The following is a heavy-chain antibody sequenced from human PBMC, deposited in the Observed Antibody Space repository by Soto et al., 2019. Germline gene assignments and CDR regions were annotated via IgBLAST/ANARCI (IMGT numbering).Heavy chain of an antibody. CDR3: ARVIRYSTDWYQAFDY. V-gene: IGHV3-23*01. D-gene: IGHD6-19*01. J-gene: IGHJ4*02. CDR1: GFTFSSYP. CDR2: ISGSGAGT. Sequence: EVQLLESGGGLVQPGGSLRLSCAASGFTFSSYPMSWVRQAPGKGLEWVSGISGSGAGTYYADSVKGRFTISRDNSKNTLYLQMNSLRFEDTAVYYCARVIRYSTDWYQAFDYWGQGALVTVSS.